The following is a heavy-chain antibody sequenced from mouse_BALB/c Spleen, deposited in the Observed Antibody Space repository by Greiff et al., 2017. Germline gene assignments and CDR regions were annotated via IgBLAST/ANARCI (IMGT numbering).Heavy chain of an antibody. CDR1: GFTFSSFG. J-gene: IGHJ2*01. CDR2: ISSGSSTI. CDR3: ARNGNSSYYFDY. V-gene: IGHV5-17*02. Sequence: EVQVVESGGGLVQPGGSRKLSCAASGFTFSSFGMHWVRQAPEKGLEWVAYISSGSSTIYYADTVKGRFTISRDNPKNTLFLQMTSLRSEDTAMYYCARNGNSSYYFDYWGQGTTLTVSS. D-gene: IGHD2-1*01.